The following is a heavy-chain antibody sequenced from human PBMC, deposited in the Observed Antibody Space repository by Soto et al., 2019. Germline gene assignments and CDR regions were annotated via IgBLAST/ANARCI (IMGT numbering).Heavy chain of an antibody. CDR2: IYYTGRT. Sequence: QLQVQESGPGLVKPSETLSLTCTVSGGSISSSAYFWGWIRQPPGKGLEWIGNIYYTGRTSYNPSLKSRITISLATCKYRFSLKLSAVTAADTSVYFCARIYSGYVDAGAFDIWGQGTMVTVSS. CDR3: ARIYSGYVDAGAFDI. D-gene: IGHD5-12*01. V-gene: IGHV4-39*01. CDR1: GGSISSSAYF. J-gene: IGHJ3*02.